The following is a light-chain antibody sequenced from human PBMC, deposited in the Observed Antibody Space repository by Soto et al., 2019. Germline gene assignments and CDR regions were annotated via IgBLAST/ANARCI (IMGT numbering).Light chain of an antibody. CDR1: SGHSNYA. CDR2: LNSDGSH. Sequence: QPVLTQSPSVSASLGASVKFTCTLTSGHSNYAIAWHQQQPEKGPRYLMKLNSDGSHSKGDGIPDRFSGSSSGTERYLTISSLQSEDEADYYCQTWNTGVWVFGGGTKVTVL. CDR3: QTWNTGVWV. J-gene: IGLJ3*02. V-gene: IGLV4-69*01.